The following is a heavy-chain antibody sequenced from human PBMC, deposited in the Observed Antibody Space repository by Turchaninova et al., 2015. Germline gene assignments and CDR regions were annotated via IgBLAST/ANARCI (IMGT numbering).Heavy chain of an antibody. D-gene: IGHD1-26*01. CDR1: GYSFTGYD. CDR3: ARDPYIVGDY. CDR2: IRHSGVT. Sequence: LVQSGPEVKKPGASMKISCKASGYSFTGYDLLWVRPAPGPGLEWMGRIRHSGVTNYAQDFQGRVTMTRDTSITTAYRELSGLTSDDTAVYYCARDPYIVGDYWGQGTLVTVSS. V-gene: IGHV1-2*06. J-gene: IGHJ4*02.